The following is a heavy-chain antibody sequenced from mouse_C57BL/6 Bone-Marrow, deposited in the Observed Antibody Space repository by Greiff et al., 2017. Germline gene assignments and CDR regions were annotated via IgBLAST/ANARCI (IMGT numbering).Heavy chain of an antibody. V-gene: IGHV14-2*01. CDR2: IDPEDGET. CDR3: AFDSSGYKNYFDY. CDR1: GFNIKDYY. D-gene: IGHD3-2*02. Sequence: VQLKESGAELVKPGASVKLSCTASGFNIKDYYMHWVKQRTEQGLEWIGRIDPEDGETKYAPKFQGKATITADTSSKTAYLQLSSLTSEDTAVYYCAFDSSGYKNYFDYWGQGTTLTVSS. J-gene: IGHJ2*01.